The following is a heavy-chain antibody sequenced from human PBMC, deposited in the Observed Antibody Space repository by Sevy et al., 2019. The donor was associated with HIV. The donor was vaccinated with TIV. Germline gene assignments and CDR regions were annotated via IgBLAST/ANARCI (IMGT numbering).Heavy chain of an antibody. J-gene: IGHJ4*02. V-gene: IGHV1-69*10. CDR1: GGTFSTYI. CDR2: VIASVNMA. D-gene: IGHD2-21*02. CDR3: ATAMPCGGDCYYFDS. Sequence: ASVKVSCKASGGTFSTYIINWVRQAPGQGLEWMGGVIASVNMANSAKKFKGRVTITADGSTSTAYMELSSLTSEDTAIYYCATAMPCGGDCYYFDSWGQGTRVTVSS.